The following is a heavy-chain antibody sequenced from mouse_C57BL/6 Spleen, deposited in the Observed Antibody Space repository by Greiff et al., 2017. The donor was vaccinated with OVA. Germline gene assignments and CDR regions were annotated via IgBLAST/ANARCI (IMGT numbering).Heavy chain of an antibody. J-gene: IGHJ1*03. V-gene: IGHV1-52*01. CDR3: ARGRDYSNDEPCSYFAV. D-gene: IGHD2-12*01. CDR1: GYTFTSYW. CDR2: IDTPDSDT. Sequence: VPLQQSGAELVRPGSSVKLSCTASGYTFTSYWMHWVTPRPLQGLEWIGNIDTPDSDTNYNHKFKEKATLTVDKSSSTAYMQLSSLTSVDSAGYYCARGRDYSNDEPCSYFAVWGTGTTVTVSA.